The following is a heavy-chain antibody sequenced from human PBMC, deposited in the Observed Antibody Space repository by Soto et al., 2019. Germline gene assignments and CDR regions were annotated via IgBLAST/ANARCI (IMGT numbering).Heavy chain of an antibody. D-gene: IGHD3-16*02. CDR2: MNPNSGNT. CDR3: ARGMITFGGVIVQTPDDAFDI. J-gene: IGHJ3*02. CDR1: GYTCTSYD. V-gene: IGHV1-8*01. Sequence: ASVKVSCKASGYTCTSYDINWVRQATGQGLEWMGWMNPNSGNTGYAQKFQGRVTMTRNTSISTAYMELSSLRSEDTAVYYCARGMITFGGVIVQTPDDAFDIWGQGTMVTVSS.